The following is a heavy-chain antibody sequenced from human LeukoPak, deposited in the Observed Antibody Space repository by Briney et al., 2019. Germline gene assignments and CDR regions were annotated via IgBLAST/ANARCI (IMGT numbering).Heavy chain of an antibody. J-gene: IGHJ6*02. V-gene: IGHV4-61*09. CDR1: GGSISSGGYY. CDR2: IYYSGST. D-gene: IGHD2-21*02. CDR3: ARDRVLVTNGICYYGMDV. Sequence: SQTLSLTCTVSGGSISSGGYYWSWIRQPAGKGLEWIGHIYYSGSTKYTPSLKSRVTMSVDTSKNQISLKLNSVTAADTAVYYCARDRVLVTNGICYYGMDVWGQGTTVTVSS.